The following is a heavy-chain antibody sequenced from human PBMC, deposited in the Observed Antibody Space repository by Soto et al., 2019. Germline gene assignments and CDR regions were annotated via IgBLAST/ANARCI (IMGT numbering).Heavy chain of an antibody. CDR1: GASISGFY. Sequence: SETLSLTCTVSGASISGFYWSWIRKSAGKGLEWVGRIYATGTTDYNPSLKSRVMMSVDTSKKQFSLKLRSVTAADTAVYYCVRDGTKTLRDWFDPWGQGISVTV. V-gene: IGHV4-4*07. J-gene: IGHJ5*02. CDR3: VRDGTKTLRDWFDP. D-gene: IGHD1-1*01. CDR2: IYATGTT.